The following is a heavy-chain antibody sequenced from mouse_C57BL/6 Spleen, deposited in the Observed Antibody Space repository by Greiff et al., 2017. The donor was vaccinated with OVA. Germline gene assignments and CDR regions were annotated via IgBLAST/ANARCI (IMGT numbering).Heavy chain of an antibody. CDR2: INYDGSST. CDR3: ARVTTVVATEAMDY. CDR1: GFTFSDYY. J-gene: IGHJ4*01. D-gene: IGHD1-1*01. V-gene: IGHV5-16*01. Sequence: EVHLVESEGGLVQPGSSMKLSCTASGFTFSDYYMAWVRPVPEKGLEWVAYINYDGSSTYYLDSLKGRFIISRDNAKNIIYLQMSSLKSEDTAAYYCARVTTVVATEAMDYWGQGTSVTVSS.